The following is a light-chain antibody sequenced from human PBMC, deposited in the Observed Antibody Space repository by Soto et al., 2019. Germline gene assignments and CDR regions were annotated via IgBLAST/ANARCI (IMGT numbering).Light chain of an antibody. V-gene: IGKV1-33*01. CDR1: QGISKY. CDR2: DAS. J-gene: IGKJ5*01. CDR3: QQYDNLPIT. Sequence: DTQMTQSPSTLSAFVGDRVTITCQASQGISKYLNWYQQKPGKAPKVLIFDASNLGTGVPSRFSGSGSGTYFTFTISSLQPEDIATYYCQQYDNLPITFGQGTRLEIK.